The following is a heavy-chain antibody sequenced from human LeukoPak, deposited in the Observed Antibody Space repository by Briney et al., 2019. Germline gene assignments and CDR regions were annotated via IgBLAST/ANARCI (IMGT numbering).Heavy chain of an antibody. CDR3: ARDGRHDNNHWFDS. Sequence: SETLSLTCIVSGDSISSRYWGWIRQPPGKGLEWIGYIYYTGNTNYNPSLKSRVTMSVDMSRNQFSLKMTSVTAADTAVYYCARDGRHDNNHWFDSWGQGTLVTVSA. CDR1: GDSISSRY. J-gene: IGHJ5*01. V-gene: IGHV4-59*11. D-gene: IGHD5-24*01. CDR2: IYYTGNT.